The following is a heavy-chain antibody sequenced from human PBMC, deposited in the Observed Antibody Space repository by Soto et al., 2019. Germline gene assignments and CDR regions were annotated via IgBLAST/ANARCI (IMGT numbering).Heavy chain of an antibody. J-gene: IGHJ5*02. Sequence: EVQLVESGGDFVQPGGSLRLSCAGSGFTFSSYEMNWVRQAPGKGLEWVSYISRSGDVIYYADSVKGRFTVSRDNAKNSLYLQMNSLRAEDSAVYYCALDVEGGCGSSWFDPWGQGTLVTVSS. CDR3: ALDVEGGCGSSWFDP. D-gene: IGHD6-19*01. CDR1: GFTFSSYE. V-gene: IGHV3-48*03. CDR2: ISRSGDVI.